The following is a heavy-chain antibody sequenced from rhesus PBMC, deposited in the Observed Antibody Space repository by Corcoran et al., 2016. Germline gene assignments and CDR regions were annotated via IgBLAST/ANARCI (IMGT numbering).Heavy chain of an antibody. CDR3: STYEEDGSSHFDY. CDR2: INGNSWST. J-gene: IGHJ4*01. D-gene: IGHD4-29*01. Sequence: QVQLQESGPGLVKPSETLSLTCAVSVASFSSHWWSWLRQPPGKGLEWIGEINGNSWSTNNNPSLKIRVHISKDASKNQFSLKLSSVTASDTAFYYCSTYEEDGSSHFDYWGQGVLVTVSS. V-gene: IGHV4-80*01. CDR1: VASFSSHW.